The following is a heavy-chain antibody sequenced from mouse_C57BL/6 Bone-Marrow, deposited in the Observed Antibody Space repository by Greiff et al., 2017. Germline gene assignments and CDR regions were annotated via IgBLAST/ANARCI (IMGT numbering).Heavy chain of an antibody. CDR3: ARSGPLGRSFDY. CDR2: IYPTSGRT. CDR1: GYTFTSYW. D-gene: IGHD4-1*01. J-gene: IGHJ2*01. Sequence: QVQLQQPGAELVKPWASVTMSCKASGYTFTSYWITWVKQRPGQGLEWIGDIYPTSGRTNYNEKFKSKAILTVDTSSNTAYMQLSSLTSEDSAVFYCARSGPLGRSFDYWGQGTTLTVSS. V-gene: IGHV1-55*01.